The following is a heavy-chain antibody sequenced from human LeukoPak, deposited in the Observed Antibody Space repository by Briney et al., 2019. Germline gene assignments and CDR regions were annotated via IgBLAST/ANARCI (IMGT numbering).Heavy chain of an antibody. V-gene: IGHV4-39*07. CDR3: ARDAESISLVVVTDTQYRAGGFDL. Sequence: SETLSLTCTVSGGSISSSSYYWGWIRQPPGKGLEWIGSIYYSGSTYYNPSLKSRVTISVDTSKNQFSLKLSSVTAADTAVYYCARDAESISLVVVTDTQYRAGGFDLWGRGTLVTVSS. D-gene: IGHD3-22*01. CDR1: GGSISSSSYY. J-gene: IGHJ2*01. CDR2: IYYSGST.